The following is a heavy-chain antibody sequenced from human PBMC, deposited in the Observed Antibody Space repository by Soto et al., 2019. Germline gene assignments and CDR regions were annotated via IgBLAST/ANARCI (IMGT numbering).Heavy chain of an antibody. CDR3: ARGRYGDY. CDR2: ISAHNGNT. CDR1: GYTFTSYG. J-gene: IGHJ4*02. Sequence: QVHLAQSGAEVKKPGASVKVSCKASGYTFTSYGIPWVRQAPGQGLEWMGWISAHNGNTDYAQKLQGRVIVTRDTSTSTAYMELRSLRSDDTAVYYCARGRYGDYWGQGALVTVSS. D-gene: IGHD1-1*01. V-gene: IGHV1-18*01.